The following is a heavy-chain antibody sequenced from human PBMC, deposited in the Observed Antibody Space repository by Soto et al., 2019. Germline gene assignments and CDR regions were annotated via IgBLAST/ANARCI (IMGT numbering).Heavy chain of an antibody. Sequence: QVQLVESGGGVVQPGRSLRLSCAASGFTFSSYAMHWVRQAPGKGLEWVAVISYDGSNKYYADSVKGRFTISRDNSKNTLYLQMNSLRAEDTAVYYCARDLDYGGIYWYFDLWGRGTLVTVSS. CDR3: ARDLDYGGIYWYFDL. V-gene: IGHV3-30-3*01. CDR2: ISYDGSNK. D-gene: IGHD4-17*01. CDR1: GFTFSSYA. J-gene: IGHJ2*01.